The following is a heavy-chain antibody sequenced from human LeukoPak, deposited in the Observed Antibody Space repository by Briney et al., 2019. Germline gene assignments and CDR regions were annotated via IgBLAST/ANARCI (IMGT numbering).Heavy chain of an antibody. CDR2: ISSSSSYT. Sequence: GGSLRLSCAASGFTFSDYYMSWIRQAPGKGLEWVSYISSSSSYTNYADSVKGRFTISRDSAKNSLYLQMNSLRAEDTAVYYCARFQGGAVAGIDYWGQGTLVTVSS. CDR1: GFTFSDYY. V-gene: IGHV3-11*06. CDR3: ARFQGGAVAGIDY. D-gene: IGHD6-19*01. J-gene: IGHJ4*02.